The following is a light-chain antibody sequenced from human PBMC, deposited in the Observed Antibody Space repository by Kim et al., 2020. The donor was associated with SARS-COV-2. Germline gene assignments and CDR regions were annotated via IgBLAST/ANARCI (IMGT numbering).Light chain of an antibody. CDR2: DVS. J-gene: IGLJ2*01. Sequence: QSALTQPASVSGSPGQSITISCTGTSSDVGAYNYVSWYQLHPGKAPKLMIYDVSKRPSGVSNRFSGSKSGNTASLTISGLQAEDEADYYCSSYTSSTTVVFGGGTQLTVL. CDR1: SSDVGAYNY. V-gene: IGLV2-14*01. CDR3: SSYTSSTTVV.